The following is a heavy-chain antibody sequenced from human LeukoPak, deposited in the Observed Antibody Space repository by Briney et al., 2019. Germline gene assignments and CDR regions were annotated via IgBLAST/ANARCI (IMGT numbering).Heavy chain of an antibody. D-gene: IGHD2-21*01. Sequence: GASVRVSCKASGYTLTAYYMPWVRQAPGQGLEWMGWINPNTVDTNNAQKFSSRVTMTRETSTTTVYMEISILTSDDTALFYCALAPGDYWGQGALVTVSS. J-gene: IGHJ4*02. CDR2: INPNTVDT. V-gene: IGHV1-2*02. CDR1: GYTLTAYY. CDR3: ALAPGDY.